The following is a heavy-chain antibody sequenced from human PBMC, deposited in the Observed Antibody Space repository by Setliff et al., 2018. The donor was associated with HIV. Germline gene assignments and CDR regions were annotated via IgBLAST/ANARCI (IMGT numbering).Heavy chain of an antibody. V-gene: IGHV1-69-2*01. J-gene: IGHJ4*02. CDR2: VDPQDGET. D-gene: IGHD3-10*01. CDR3: ATAGAYYYGSGSYHASGY. Sequence: ASVKVSCKASGYIFTDYYMHWVQQAPGEGLEWMGRVDPQDGETKYAEKFQGRVTITADTSTDTSDMELSSLRSEDTAVYYCATAGAYYYGSGSYHASGYWGQGTLVTVSS. CDR1: GYIFTDYY.